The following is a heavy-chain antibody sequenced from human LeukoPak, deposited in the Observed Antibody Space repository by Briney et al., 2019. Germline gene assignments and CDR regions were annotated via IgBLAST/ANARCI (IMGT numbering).Heavy chain of an antibody. CDR2: ISSSGNAI. D-gene: IGHD6-19*01. Sequence: GGSLRLSCAASGFTFSDYYMSWIRQAPGEGLEWVSHISSSGNAIHYADSVKGRFTISGDNAKNSLYLQMNSLRAEDTAVYYCVTYSLAVAGADHWGQGTLVTVSS. J-gene: IGHJ5*02. CDR3: VTYSLAVAGADH. V-gene: IGHV3-11*04. CDR1: GFTFSDYY.